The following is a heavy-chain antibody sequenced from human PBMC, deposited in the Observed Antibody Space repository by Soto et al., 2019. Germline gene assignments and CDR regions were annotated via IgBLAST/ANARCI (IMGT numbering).Heavy chain of an antibody. J-gene: IGHJ6*02. CDR2: ISGSGGRT. Sequence: GGSLSLSCAASGFTFSSYPMSWVRQAPGKGLEWVSAISGSGGRTYYADSVKGRFTISRDNSKNTLYLQMNSLRAEDTAVYYCAKEGGSYSDYYYGMDDWGQGTTVTVSS. D-gene: IGHD1-26*01. CDR1: GFTFSSYP. CDR3: AKEGGSYSDYYYGMDD. V-gene: IGHV3-23*01.